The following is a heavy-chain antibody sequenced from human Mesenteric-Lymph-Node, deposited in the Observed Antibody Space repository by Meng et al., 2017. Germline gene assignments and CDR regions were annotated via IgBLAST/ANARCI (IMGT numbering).Heavy chain of an antibody. CDR1: SGFTTSNNYY. CDR3: ARAPDY. CDR2: MYYSGDT. Sequence: SETLSLTCTVSSGFTTSNNYYWGWIRQPPGKGLEWIGSMYYSGDTYYNPSLKSRVTISRDMSKNQLYLKLSSVTAADTAVYYCARAPDYWGQGTLVTVSS. J-gene: IGHJ4*02. V-gene: IGHV4-39*07.